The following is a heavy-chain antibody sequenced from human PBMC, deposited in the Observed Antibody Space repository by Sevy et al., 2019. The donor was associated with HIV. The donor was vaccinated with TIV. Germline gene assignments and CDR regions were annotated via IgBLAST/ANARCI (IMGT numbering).Heavy chain of an antibody. CDR2: ISYDGSNK. CDR1: GFTFSSYG. V-gene: IGHV3-30*18. J-gene: IGHJ4*02. D-gene: IGHD3-10*01. CDR3: AKGGWFRELFGFDY. Sequence: GGSLRLSCAASGFTFSSYGMHWVRQAPGKGLEWVAVISYDGSNKYYADSVKGRFTISRDNSKNTLYLQMSSLRAEDTAVYYCAKGGWFRELFGFDYWGQGTLVTVSS.